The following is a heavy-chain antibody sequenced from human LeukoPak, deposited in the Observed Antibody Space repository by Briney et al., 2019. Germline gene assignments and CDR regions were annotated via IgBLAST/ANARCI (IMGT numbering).Heavy chain of an antibody. J-gene: IGHJ5*02. CDR1: GFTFSSYA. CDR3: ARAPRADDNWFDP. CDR2: ISYDGSYK. D-gene: IGHD5-24*01. Sequence: GGSLRLSCAASGFTFSSYAIHWVRQAPGKGLEWVAVISYDGSYKYYADSVKGRFTFSRDNAKNSLYLQMNSLRAEDTAVYYCARAPRADDNWFDPWGQGTLVTVSS. V-gene: IGHV3-30*04.